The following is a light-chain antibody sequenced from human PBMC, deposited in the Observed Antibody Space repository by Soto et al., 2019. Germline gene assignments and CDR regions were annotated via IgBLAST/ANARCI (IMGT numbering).Light chain of an antibody. CDR2: DTT. Sequence: QAVVTQEPSLTVSPGGTVTFTCGSSTGAVTSGHYPYWFQQKPGQAPRTLIFDTTSTHSWTPARFSGSLLGGKAALTLSGAQSEDEAEYYCLLSYSGAWVFGGGTKLTVL. J-gene: IGLJ3*02. CDR1: TGAVTSGHY. V-gene: IGLV7-46*01. CDR3: LLSYSGAWV.